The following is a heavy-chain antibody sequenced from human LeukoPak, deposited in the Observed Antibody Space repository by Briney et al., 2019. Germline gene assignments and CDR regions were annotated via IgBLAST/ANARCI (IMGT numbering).Heavy chain of an antibody. CDR2: VYFSGST. CDR3: ARRSGPHYGGPADY. Sequence: SETLSLTCTVSGGSISSSSYYWDWIRQPPGKGLEWIGNVYFSGSTYYNPSLKSRVTISVDTSNNQFSLNLSGATDAETSLYYCARRSGPHYGGPADYWGQGTLVTVSS. CDR1: GGSISSSSYY. D-gene: IGHD4-23*01. J-gene: IGHJ4*02. V-gene: IGHV4-39*01.